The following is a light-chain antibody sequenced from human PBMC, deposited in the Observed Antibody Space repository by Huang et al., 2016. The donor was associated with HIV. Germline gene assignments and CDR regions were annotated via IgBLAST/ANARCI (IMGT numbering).Light chain of an antibody. CDR1: ERVGRT. CDR3: QQYNNWPPVT. Sequence: EALMTQSPATLSVSPGERVTLSCRASERVGRTLAWYQQKPGQAPRLLIYGASTRVTGVPARFSGGGSGTEFTLTISSLQSEDLAVYYCQQYNNWPPVTFGQGTRLDIK. V-gene: IGKV3-15*01. J-gene: IGKJ5*01. CDR2: GAS.